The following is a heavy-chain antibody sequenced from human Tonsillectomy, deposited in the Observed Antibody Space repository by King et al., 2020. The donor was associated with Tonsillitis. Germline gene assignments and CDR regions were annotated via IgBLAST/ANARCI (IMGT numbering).Heavy chain of an antibody. D-gene: IGHD3-10*01. CDR2: IDHSGST. V-gene: IGHV4-34*01. CDR3: ARIGSVPGKYYFDY. Sequence: VQLQQWGAGLLKPSETLSLTCAVYGGSFSAYFWTWIRQPPGKGLEWIGEIDHSGSTNYNPSLQSRLNISIDTSKNQFSLRLSSVTAADTALYYCARIGSVPGKYYFDYWGQGALVTVSS. J-gene: IGHJ4*02. CDR1: GGSFSAYF.